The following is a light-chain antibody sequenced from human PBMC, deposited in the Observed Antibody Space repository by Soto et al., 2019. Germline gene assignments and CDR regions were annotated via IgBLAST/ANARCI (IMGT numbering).Light chain of an antibody. J-gene: IGKJ1*01. CDR3: QQYDNWPGT. Sequence: EIEMTQSPATLSVSPGERATLSCRASQSVSSKLAWYQHKPGQAPRLLIYGASTRATGIPARFSGSGSGTEFTLTISSLQSEDFAVYYCQQYDNWPGTYGQGTKVEIK. V-gene: IGKV3-15*01. CDR1: QSVSSK. CDR2: GAS.